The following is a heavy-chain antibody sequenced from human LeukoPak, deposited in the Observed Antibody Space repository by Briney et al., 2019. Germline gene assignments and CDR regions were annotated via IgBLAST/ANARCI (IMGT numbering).Heavy chain of an antibody. J-gene: IGHJ4*02. Sequence: GGSLRLSCAASGFTFSNAWMSWVRQAPGKGLEWVAFLSSYGSDKYYADSVKGRFTISRDSSKNTLYLQMNSLRAEDTAVYYCAKDLLTMVRGVIDYWGQGTLVTVSS. V-gene: IGHV3-30*18. CDR2: LSSYGSDK. CDR1: GFTFSNAW. CDR3: AKDLLTMVRGVIDY. D-gene: IGHD3-10*01.